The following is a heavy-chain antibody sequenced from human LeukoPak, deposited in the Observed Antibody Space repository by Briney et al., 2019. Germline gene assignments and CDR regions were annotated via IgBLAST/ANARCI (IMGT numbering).Heavy chain of an antibody. J-gene: IGHJ4*02. CDR3: ARDRGYSSSSIPFDY. CDR1: GFTFSSYW. V-gene: IGHV3-7*01. D-gene: IGHD6-6*01. CDR2: IKQDGSEK. Sequence: GRSLRLSRAASGFTFSSYWMSWVRQAPGKGLEWVANIKQDGSEKYYVDSVKGRFTISRDNAKNSLYLQMNSLRAEDTAVYYCARDRGYSSSSIPFDYWGQGTLVTVSS.